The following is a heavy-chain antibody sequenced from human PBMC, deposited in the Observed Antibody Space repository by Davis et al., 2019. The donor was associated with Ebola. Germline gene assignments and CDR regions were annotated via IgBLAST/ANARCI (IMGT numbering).Heavy chain of an antibody. D-gene: IGHD3-3*01. V-gene: IGHV3-48*02. J-gene: IGHJ3*02. CDR1: GFTFSSYN. CDR3: ARSLRFLEWLYQDAFDI. Sequence: PGGSLRLSCAASGFTFSSYNMNWVRQAPGKGLEWVSNISSSSSSIYYADSVKGRFTISRDNAKNSLYLQMNSLRDEDTAVYYCARSLRFLEWLYQDAFDIWGQGTMDTVCS. CDR2: ISSSSSSI.